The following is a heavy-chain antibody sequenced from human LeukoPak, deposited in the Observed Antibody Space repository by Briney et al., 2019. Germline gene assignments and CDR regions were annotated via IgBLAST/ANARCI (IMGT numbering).Heavy chain of an antibody. V-gene: IGHV1-46*01. J-gene: IGHJ3*02. CDR1: GYTFTSYY. CDR2: INPSGGST. Sequence: ASVKVSCKASGYTFTSYYMHWVRQAPGQGLEWMGIINPSGGSTSYAQKFQGRVTMTRDMSTSTVYMELSSLRSEDTAVYYCAREYRDGYRAFDIWGQRTMVTVSS. CDR3: AREYRDGYRAFDI. D-gene: IGHD5-24*01.